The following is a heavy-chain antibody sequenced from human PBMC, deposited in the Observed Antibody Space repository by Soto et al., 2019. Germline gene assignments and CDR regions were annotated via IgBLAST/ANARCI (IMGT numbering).Heavy chain of an antibody. V-gene: IGHV3-48*03. J-gene: IGHJ4*02. CDR2: ISGSGTT. Sequence: EVKLVESGGGSGQPGGSLRLSCVASGYTFNSHEMNWIRQTPGKGLEWISSISGSGTTKYADSVKGRFTISRDNAHKSIYLEMNSLRVEDRGVYYCARGGIHWGQGALVTVSS. CDR3: ARGGIH. D-gene: IGHD6-13*01. CDR1: GYTFNSHE.